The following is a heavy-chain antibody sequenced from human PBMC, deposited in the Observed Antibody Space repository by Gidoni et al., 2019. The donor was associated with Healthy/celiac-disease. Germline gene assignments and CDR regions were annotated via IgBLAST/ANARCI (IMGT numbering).Heavy chain of an antibody. D-gene: IGHD3-10*01. CDR3: ARSMVRGVIIPTALDY. CDR2: IYSGGST. CDR1: GFTASSNY. V-gene: IGHV3-53*04. Sequence: EVQLVESGGGLVQPGGSLRLPCAASGFTASSNYMSWVRQAPGKGLEWVSVIYSGGSTYYADSVKGRFTISRHNSKNTLYLQMNSLRAEDTAVYYCARSMVRGVIIPTALDYWGQGTLVTVSS. J-gene: IGHJ4*02.